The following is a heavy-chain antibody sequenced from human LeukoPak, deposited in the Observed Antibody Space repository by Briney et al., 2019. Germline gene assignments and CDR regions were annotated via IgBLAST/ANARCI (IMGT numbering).Heavy chain of an antibody. J-gene: IGHJ3*02. D-gene: IGHD3-10*01. CDR2: IKHKGDGGTT. CDR3: GTGSACDI. CDR1: GFTFSDAY. Sequence: PGGSLRLSCAASGFTFSDAYMSWVRQALGKGLEWVGRIKHKGDGGTTDYAAPVKGRFTISRDDSTSTLYLQMNSLKTEDTAAYYCGTGSACDIWGQGTMVTVSS. V-gene: IGHV3-15*01.